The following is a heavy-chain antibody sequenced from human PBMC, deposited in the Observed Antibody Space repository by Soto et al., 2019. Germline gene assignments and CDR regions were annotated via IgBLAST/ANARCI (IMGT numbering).Heavy chain of an antibody. Sequence: EVQLVESGGGLVQPGGSLRLSCIASGFSISPNWMSWVRQAPGRGPEWVANIGQDGNGKNYVVSVKGRFTISRDNANNSLFLQMNSLRVEDTAVYYCARGQGWADYWGQGTPVTVSS. CDR2: IGQDGNGK. CDR1: GFSISPNW. V-gene: IGHV3-7*01. D-gene: IGHD6-19*01. CDR3: ARGQGWADY. J-gene: IGHJ4*02.